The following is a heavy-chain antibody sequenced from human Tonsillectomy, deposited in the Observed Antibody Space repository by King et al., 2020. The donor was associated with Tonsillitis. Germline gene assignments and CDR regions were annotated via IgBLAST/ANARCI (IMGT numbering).Heavy chain of an antibody. Sequence: LQLQESGSGLVKPSQTLSLTCAVSGASISSGGYSWSWIRQPPGKGLEWIGYIHHSGSTNYNPSLKSRVTMSVVRSRDQFSLRLTAVTAADTAVYYCASLTTGIAAPGTMDFWGQGSLVTVSS. D-gene: IGHD2-15*01. V-gene: IGHV4-30-2*01. CDR2: IHHSGST. CDR3: ASLTTGIAAPGTMDF. CDR1: GASISSGGYS. J-gene: IGHJ4*02.